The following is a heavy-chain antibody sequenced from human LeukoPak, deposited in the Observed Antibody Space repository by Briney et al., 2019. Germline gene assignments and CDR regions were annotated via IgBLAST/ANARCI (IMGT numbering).Heavy chain of an antibody. V-gene: IGHV2-5*02. J-gene: IGHJ4*02. D-gene: IGHD3-9*01. CDR3: ARSPYYDILTGSRGTFDY. Sequence: SGPTLVNPTQTLTLTCTFSGFSFSTSGVGVAWIRQPPGKALEWLAVIYLDDDKRYSPSLKTRRTITKDTSKNQVVLTMTNMDPVDTATYYCARSPYYDILTGSRGTFDYWGQGTLVTVSS. CDR2: IYLDDDK. CDR1: GFSFSTSGVG.